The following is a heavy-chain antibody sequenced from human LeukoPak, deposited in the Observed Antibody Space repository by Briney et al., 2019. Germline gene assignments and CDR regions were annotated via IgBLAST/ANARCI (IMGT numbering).Heavy chain of an antibody. D-gene: IGHD2-15*01. CDR1: GGTFSSYA. Sequence: ASVNVSCKASGGTFSSYAISWVRQAPGQGLEWMGGIVPIFGTPNYAQKFQGRVTITADKSTRTAYMELSSLRSEDTAVYYCARDWVLGYCSGGSCPNWFDPWGQGTLVTVSS. V-gene: IGHV1-69*06. CDR2: IVPIFGTP. J-gene: IGHJ5*02. CDR3: ARDWVLGYCSGGSCPNWFDP.